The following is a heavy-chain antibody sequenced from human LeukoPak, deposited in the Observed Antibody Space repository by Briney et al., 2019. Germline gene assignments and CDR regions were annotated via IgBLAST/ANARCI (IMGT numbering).Heavy chain of an antibody. CDR1: GFTFCSYE. Sequence: GGSLRLSSVGSGFTFCSYEMIWVRQGPGKGLEWVSYISSSGSTIYYADSVKGRFTISRDNCKNTLYLQMNSLRAEDTAVYYCARDGYSGYDLGYWGQGTLVTVSS. V-gene: IGHV3-48*03. CDR2: ISSSGSTI. CDR3: ARDGYSGYDLGY. D-gene: IGHD5-12*01. J-gene: IGHJ4*02.